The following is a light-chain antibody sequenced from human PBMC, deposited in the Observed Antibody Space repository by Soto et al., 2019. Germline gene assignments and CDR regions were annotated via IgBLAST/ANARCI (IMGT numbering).Light chain of an antibody. CDR3: QQYNNWAWT. CDR1: QSVSSN. J-gene: IGKJ1*01. CDR2: GAS. Sequence: EIVMTQSPATLSVSPGERATLSCRASQSVSSNLAWYQQKPGQAPRLLIYGASTRATGIPARFSGSGSGTKFTITISSLQSEDFAVYYCQQYNNWAWTFGQGTKVEIK. V-gene: IGKV3-15*01.